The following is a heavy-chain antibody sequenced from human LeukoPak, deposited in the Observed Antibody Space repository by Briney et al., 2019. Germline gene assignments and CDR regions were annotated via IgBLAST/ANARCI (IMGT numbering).Heavy chain of an antibody. CDR1: GFTVSTYG. J-gene: IGHJ4*02. V-gene: IGHV3-30*02. CDR3: AKFEGKYQLANVSDH. Sequence: PGRSLRLSCAASGFTVSTYGMHWVRQPPGKGLEWVPFIRVDGNNTYYADCVKGRFTISRDNSNNTLYLHMNSLRTEDTAVNYCAKFEGKYQLANVSDHWGQGTLVTVSS. D-gene: IGHD2-2*01. CDR2: IRVDGNNT.